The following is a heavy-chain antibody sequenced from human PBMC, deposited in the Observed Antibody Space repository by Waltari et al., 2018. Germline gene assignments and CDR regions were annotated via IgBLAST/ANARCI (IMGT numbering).Heavy chain of an antibody. Sequence: QVTLKESGPALVTPTQTLTLTCTFPGFSLSPSGMRVSWIRQPPGKALEWRARIDWDDDKFYSTSLKTRLTISKDTSKNQVVLTMTNMDPVDTATYYCARINPHCGGDCWSDWGQGTLVTVSS. V-gene: IGHV2-70*04. CDR3: ARINPHCGGDCWSD. CDR2: IDWDDDK. D-gene: IGHD2-21*02. J-gene: IGHJ4*02. CDR1: GFSLSPSGMR.